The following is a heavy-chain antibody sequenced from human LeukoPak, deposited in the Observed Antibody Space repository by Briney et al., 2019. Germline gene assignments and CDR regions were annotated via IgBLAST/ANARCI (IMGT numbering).Heavy chain of an antibody. D-gene: IGHD3-22*01. V-gene: IGHV3-30*02. Sequence: GGSLRLSCAASGFTFNNYGMHWVRQAPGKGLEWVAFIRYNGNNQYYADSVKGRFTISRDNSKNTLYLQMNSLKGDDTAVYNCARVARYYYDSSGYPDYWGQGTLVTVSS. CDR3: ARVARYYYDSSGYPDY. J-gene: IGHJ4*02. CDR1: GFTFNNYG. CDR2: IRYNGNNQ.